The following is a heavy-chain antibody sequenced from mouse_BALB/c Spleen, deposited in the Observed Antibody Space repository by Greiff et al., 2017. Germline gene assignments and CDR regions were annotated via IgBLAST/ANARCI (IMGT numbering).Heavy chain of an antibody. CDR2: INPYNDGT. CDR3: AMRYDEDYAMDY. CDR1: GYTFTSYV. J-gene: IGHJ4*01. D-gene: IGHD2-14*01. Sequence: VQLKESGPELVKPGASVKMSCKASGYTFTSYVMHWVKQKPGQGLEWIGYINPYNDGTKYNEKFKGKATLTSDKSSSTAYMELSSLTSEDSAVYYCAMRYDEDYAMDYWGQGTSVTVSS. V-gene: IGHV1-14*01.